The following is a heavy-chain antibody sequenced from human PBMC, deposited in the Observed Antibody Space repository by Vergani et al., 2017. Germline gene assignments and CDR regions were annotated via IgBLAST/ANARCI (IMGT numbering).Heavy chain of an antibody. CDR2: ISWNSGSI. V-gene: IGHV3-9*01. CDR3: ARDHRKYCGGDCYLGY. D-gene: IGHD2-21*01. CDR1: GFTFDDYA. Sequence: EVQLVESGGGLVKPGGSLRLSCAASGFTFDDYAMHWVRQAPGKGLEWVSGISWNSGSIGYADSVKGRFTISRDNAKNTLYLQMNSLRAEDTAVYYCARDHRKYCGGDCYLGYWGQGTLVTVSS. J-gene: IGHJ4*02.